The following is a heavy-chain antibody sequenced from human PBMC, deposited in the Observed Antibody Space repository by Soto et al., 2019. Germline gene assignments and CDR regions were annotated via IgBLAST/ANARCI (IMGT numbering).Heavy chain of an antibody. D-gene: IGHD3-10*01. V-gene: IGHV3-30*03. J-gene: IGHJ4*02. CDR3: VGGQYYFDY. CDR2: ISYDGSNK. CDR1: GFPFSTYG. Sequence: QVQLVESGGGVVQPGRSLRLSCAASGFPFSTYGMYWVREGPGKGLEWVAVISYDGSNKFYADSVKGRFTISRDNSKNTLYLQMNGLRPEDTALYYCVGGQYYFDYRGQGTLFTVSS.